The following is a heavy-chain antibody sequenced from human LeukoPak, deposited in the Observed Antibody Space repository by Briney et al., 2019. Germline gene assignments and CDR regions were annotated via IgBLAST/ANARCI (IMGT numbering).Heavy chain of an antibody. J-gene: IGHJ4*02. CDR2: ISSSSTTI. V-gene: IGHV3-48*02. CDR1: GFTFSDYS. CDR3: ARERVIAAAGDGFDS. Sequence: PGGSLRPSCAASGFTFSDYSMNWVRQAPGKGLEWVSYISSSSTTIFYADSVKGRFTISRDNAKNSLFLQMNGLRDEDTALYYCARERVIAAAGDGFDSWGQGTLVTVSS. D-gene: IGHD2-21*01.